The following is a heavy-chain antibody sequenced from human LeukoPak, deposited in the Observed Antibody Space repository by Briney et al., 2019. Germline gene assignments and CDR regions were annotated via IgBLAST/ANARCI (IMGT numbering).Heavy chain of an antibody. CDR3: AREPRDSVVVQTARYYYYYMDV. D-gene: IGHD2-2*01. J-gene: IGHJ6*03. V-gene: IGHV4-59*11. CDR1: DDSFSSHY. Sequence: PSETLSLTCAVSDDSFSSHYGTWILQPPGQGLEWIGYISYIGRTNYNPSLKSRVTISIDTSKNQFSLKLTSVTAADTTVYYYAREPRDSVVVQTARYYYYYMDVWGKGTTVTVSS. CDR2: ISYIGRT.